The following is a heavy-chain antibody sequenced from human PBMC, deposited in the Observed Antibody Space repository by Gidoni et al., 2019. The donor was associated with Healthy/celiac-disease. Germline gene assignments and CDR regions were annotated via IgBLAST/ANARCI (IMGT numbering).Heavy chain of an antibody. CDR2: MNPNSGNT. CDR3: ASLPTLGYCSGGSCPDDY. Sequence: QVQLVQSGAEVKKPGASVKVSCKASGYTFTSYDINWVRQATGQGLEWMGWMNPNSGNTGYAQKFQGRVTMTRNTSISTAYMELSSLRSEDTAVYYCASLPTLGYCSGGSCPDDYWGQGTLVTVSS. V-gene: IGHV1-8*01. J-gene: IGHJ4*02. CDR1: GYTFTSYD. D-gene: IGHD2-15*01.